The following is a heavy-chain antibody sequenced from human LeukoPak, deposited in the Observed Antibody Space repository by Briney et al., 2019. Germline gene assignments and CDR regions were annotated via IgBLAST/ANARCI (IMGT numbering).Heavy chain of an antibody. CDR1: GYTFTSYD. V-gene: IGHV1-8*03. D-gene: IGHD4-17*01. CDR3: ARLGRYGYYFDY. CDR2: MNPNSGNT. Sequence: ASVKVSCKASGYTFTSYDINWVRQATGQGLEWMGWMNPNSGNTGYAQKFQGRVTITRNTSISTAYMELSSLRSEDTAVYYCARLGRYGYYFDYWGQGTLVTASS. J-gene: IGHJ4*02.